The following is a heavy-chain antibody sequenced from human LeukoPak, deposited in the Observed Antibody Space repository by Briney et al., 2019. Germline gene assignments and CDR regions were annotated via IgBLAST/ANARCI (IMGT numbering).Heavy chain of an antibody. CDR3: ARDPDAAAGNSQAPDY. Sequence: SGGSLRLSCAASGFTFSSYSMNWVRQAPGKGLEWVSSISSSSSYIYYADSVKGRFTISRDNAKNSLYLQMNSLRAEDTAVYYCARDPDAAAGNSQAPDYWGQGTLVTVSS. CDR2: ISSSSSYI. CDR1: GFTFSSYS. J-gene: IGHJ4*02. V-gene: IGHV3-21*01. D-gene: IGHD6-13*01.